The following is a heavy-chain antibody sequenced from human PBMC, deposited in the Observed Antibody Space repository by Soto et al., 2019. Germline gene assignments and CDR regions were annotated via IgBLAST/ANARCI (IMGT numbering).Heavy chain of an antibody. CDR2: IIPIFGTA. CDR3: TRDGGRHSGGIDY. J-gene: IGHJ4*02. V-gene: IGHV1-69*13. CDR1: GGTFSSYS. Sequence: SVKVSCKASGGTFSSYSINWVRQAPGQGLEWMGEIIPIFGTANYAQKFQGRVTITADESTSTAYMELSSLGSEDTAVYYCTRDGGRHSGGIDYWGQGTLVTVSS. D-gene: IGHD1-26*01.